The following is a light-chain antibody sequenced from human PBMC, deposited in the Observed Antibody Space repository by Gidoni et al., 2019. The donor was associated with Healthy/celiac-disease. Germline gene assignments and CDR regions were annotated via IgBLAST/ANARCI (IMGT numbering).Light chain of an antibody. V-gene: IGLV3-27*01. J-gene: IGLJ3*02. CDR2: KDS. Sequence: SYELTQPSSVSVSPGQTARITCSGDVLAKKYARWFQPKPGQAPVLVSYKDSERPSGIPERFSGSSSGTTVTLTISGAQVEDEADYYCYSAADNKGVFGGGTKLTVL. CDR1: VLAKKY. CDR3: YSAADNKGV.